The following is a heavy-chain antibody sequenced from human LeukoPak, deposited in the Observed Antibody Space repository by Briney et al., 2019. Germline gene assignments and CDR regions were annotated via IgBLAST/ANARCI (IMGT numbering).Heavy chain of an antibody. CDR3: ARLSTSPHHFP. J-gene: IGHJ5*02. D-gene: IGHD5/OR15-5a*01. Sequence: ASVKVSCKASGNTFTGYYLHWVRQAPGQGLEWMGRINPNSGDTYYTQDFQGRITMTRDTSLSTAYLELSTLRSNDTAVYYCARLSTSPHHFPWGQGTLVTVSS. CDR1: GNTFTGYY. V-gene: IGHV1-2*06. CDR2: INPNSGDT.